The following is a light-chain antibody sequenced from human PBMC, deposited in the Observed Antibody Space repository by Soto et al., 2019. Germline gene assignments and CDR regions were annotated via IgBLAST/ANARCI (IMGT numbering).Light chain of an antibody. CDR2: GAS. V-gene: IGKV3-20*01. CDR3: QQYGSSPPLWT. CDR1: QSVSSSY. Sequence: EIVLTQSPGTLSFSPGERATLSCRASQSVSSSYLAWYQQKPGQAPRLLIYGASSRATGIPDRFSGSGSGTDFTLTISRLEPEDFAVYYCQQYGSSPPLWTFGQGTKVDIK. J-gene: IGKJ1*01.